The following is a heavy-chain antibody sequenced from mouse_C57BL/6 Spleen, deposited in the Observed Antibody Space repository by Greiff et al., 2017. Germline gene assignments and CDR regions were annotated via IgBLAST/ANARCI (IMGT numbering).Heavy chain of an antibody. D-gene: IGHD1-1*01. V-gene: IGHV1-69*01. CDR1: GYTFTSYW. CDR2: IDPSDSYT. J-gene: IGHJ4*01. Sequence: QVQLQQPGAELVMPGASVKLSCKASGYTFTSYWMHWVKQRPGQGLEWIGEIDPSDSYTNYNQKFKGKSTLTVDKSSSTAYMQLSSLTSEDSAVYYCARSGGSPSMAMDYWGQGTSVTVSS. CDR3: ARSGGSPSMAMDY.